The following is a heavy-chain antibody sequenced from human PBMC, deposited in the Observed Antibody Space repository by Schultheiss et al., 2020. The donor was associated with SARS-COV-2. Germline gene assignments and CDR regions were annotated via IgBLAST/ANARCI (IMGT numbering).Heavy chain of an antibody. V-gene: IGHV4-30-2*01. CDR2: IYHSGST. D-gene: IGHD6-13*01. CDR1: GGSISSGGYS. Sequence: SQTLSLTCAVSGGSISSGGYSWSWIRQPPGKGLEWIGYIYHSGSTYYNPSLKSRVTISVDTSKNQFSLKLSSVTAADTAVYYCARGRIAAAGRFWFDPWGQGTLVTVSS. J-gene: IGHJ5*02. CDR3: ARGRIAAAGRFWFDP.